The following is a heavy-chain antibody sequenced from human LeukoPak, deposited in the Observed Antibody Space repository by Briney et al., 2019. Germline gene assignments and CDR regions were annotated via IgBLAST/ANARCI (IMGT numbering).Heavy chain of an antibody. D-gene: IGHD4-17*01. Sequence: ASVKVSCKASGYTFTGYYMHWVRQAPGQGLEWMGWINPNSGGTNYAQKFQGWVTMTRDTSISTAYMELSRLRSDDTAVYYCARTPDYGDYSYFDYWGQGTLVTVSS. CDR3: ARTPDYGDYSYFDY. CDR1: GYTFTGYY. CDR2: INPNSGGT. V-gene: IGHV1-2*04. J-gene: IGHJ4*02.